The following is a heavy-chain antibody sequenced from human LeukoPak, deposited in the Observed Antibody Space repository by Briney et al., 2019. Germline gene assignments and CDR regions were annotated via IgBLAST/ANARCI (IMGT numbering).Heavy chain of an antibody. CDR3: AALRQWLVIVDY. Sequence: SETLSLTCTVSGASISSYYWSWIRQPPGKGLEWIGYVYYSGSTNYNPSLKSRVSISVDTSKNQFSLNLSSVTAADTAVYYCAALRQWLVIVDYWGQGTLVTVSS. J-gene: IGHJ4*02. V-gene: IGHV4-59*08. CDR2: VYYSGST. CDR1: GASISSYY. D-gene: IGHD6-19*01.